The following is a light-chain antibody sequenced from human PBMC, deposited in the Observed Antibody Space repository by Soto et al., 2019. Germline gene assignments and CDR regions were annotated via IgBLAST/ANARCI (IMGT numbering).Light chain of an antibody. V-gene: IGLV2-14*01. J-gene: IGLJ3*02. Sequence: QSALTQPASVSGSPGQSITISCTGSSSDVGGYNYVSWYQQHPGKAPKLMIYEVSNRPSGVSNRFSGSKSGNTASLTISGLQAEDEAEYYCSSYTSSITWVFGGGTKVTVL. CDR2: EVS. CDR1: SSDVGGYNY. CDR3: SSYTSSITWV.